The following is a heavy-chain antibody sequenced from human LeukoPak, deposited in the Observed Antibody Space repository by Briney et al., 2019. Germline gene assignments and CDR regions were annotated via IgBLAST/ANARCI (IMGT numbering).Heavy chain of an antibody. D-gene: IGHD3-22*01. CDR1: GYTFTGYY. CDR2: INPNSGGT. Sequence: ASVKVSCKASGYTFTGYYMHWMRQAPGQGLEWMGWINPNSGGTNYAQKFQGRVTMTRDTSISTAYMELSRLRSDDTAVYYCARGPIVVVITHTFDYWGQGTLVTVSS. V-gene: IGHV1-2*02. CDR3: ARGPIVVVITHTFDY. J-gene: IGHJ4*02.